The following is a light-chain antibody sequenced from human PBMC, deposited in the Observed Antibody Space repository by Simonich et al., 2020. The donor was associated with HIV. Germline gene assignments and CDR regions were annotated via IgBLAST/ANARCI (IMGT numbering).Light chain of an antibody. V-gene: IGKV4-1*01. Sequence: DIVMTQSPDSLAVSLGERATINYKSSQSVLYSSNNKNYLAWYQQKPGQPPKLLIYWASTRESGVPDRFSGSGSGTDFTLTISSLQAEDVAVYYCQQYYSTPFTFGPGTKVDFK. CDR3: QQYYSTPFT. CDR1: QSVLYSSNNKNY. J-gene: IGKJ3*01. CDR2: WAS.